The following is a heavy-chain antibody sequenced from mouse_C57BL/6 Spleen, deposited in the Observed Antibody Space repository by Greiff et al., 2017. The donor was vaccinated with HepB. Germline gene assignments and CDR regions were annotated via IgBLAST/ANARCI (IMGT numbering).Heavy chain of an antibody. V-gene: IGHV5-6*01. CDR3: AREKGYGSRGWYFDV. J-gene: IGHJ1*03. CDR2: ISSGGSYT. D-gene: IGHD1-1*01. Sequence: EVMLVESGGDLVKPGGSLKLSCAASGFTFSSYGMSWVRQTPDKRLEWVATISSGGSYTYYPDSVKGRFTISRDNAKNTLYLQMSSLKSEDTAMYYCAREKGYGSRGWYFDVWGTGTTVTVSS. CDR1: GFTFSSYG.